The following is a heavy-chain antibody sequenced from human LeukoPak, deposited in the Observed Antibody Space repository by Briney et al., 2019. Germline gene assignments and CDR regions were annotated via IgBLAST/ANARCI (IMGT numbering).Heavy chain of an antibody. CDR3: ARWVVAATRLYYYGMDV. J-gene: IGHJ6*02. D-gene: IGHD2-15*01. Sequence: SETLSLTCAVYGGSFSGYYWSWIRQPPGKVLEWIGEISHSGSTNYNPSLKSRVTISVDTSKNQFSLKLSSVTAADTAVYYCARWVVAATRLYYYGMDVWGQGTTVTVSS. V-gene: IGHV4-34*01. CDR2: ISHSGST. CDR1: GGSFSGYY.